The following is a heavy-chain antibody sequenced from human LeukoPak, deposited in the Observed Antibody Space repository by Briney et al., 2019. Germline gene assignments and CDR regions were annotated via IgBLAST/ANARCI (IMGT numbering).Heavy chain of an antibody. J-gene: IGHJ6*03. Sequence: GGSLRLSCAASGFTFSSYAMSWVRQAPGKGLEWVSAISGSGGSTYYADSVKGRFTISRDNSKNTLYLQMNSLRAEDTAVYYCAKDKYYYGSGSYYKRHYYYYMDVWGKGTTVTVSS. CDR3: AKDKYYYGSGSYYKRHYYYYMDV. CDR2: ISGSGGST. CDR1: GFTFSSYA. D-gene: IGHD3-10*01. V-gene: IGHV3-23*01.